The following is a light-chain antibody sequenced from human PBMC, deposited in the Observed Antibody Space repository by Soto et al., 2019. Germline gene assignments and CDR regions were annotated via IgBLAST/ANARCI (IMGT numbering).Light chain of an antibody. CDR3: QQYETYSCT. CDR1: QIINTW. Sequence: DIQMTQSPSTLSASVGDRVTITCRASQIINTWLAWYQQKPGKAPKLLIYRASNLVSGVPSRFSGSRSGTEFPLTISSLQPDDFSIYSCQQYETYSCTFGSGTKVHL. V-gene: IGKV1-5*03. J-gene: IGKJ3*01. CDR2: RAS.